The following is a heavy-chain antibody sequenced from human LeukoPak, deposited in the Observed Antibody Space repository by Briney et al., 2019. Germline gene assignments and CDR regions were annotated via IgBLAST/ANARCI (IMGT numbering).Heavy chain of an antibody. CDR1: GFTFSSYT. CDR2: ISSGSTNI. Sequence: GGSLRLSCAASGFTFSSYTINCVRQAPGKGLEWVSSISSGSTNIYYADSVKGRFTISRDNAKNSLYLQMNSLRAEDTAVYYCARGRDSDYAFDCWGQGTLVTVSS. CDR3: ARGRDSDYAFDC. J-gene: IGHJ4*02. V-gene: IGHV3-21*01. D-gene: IGHD4-17*01.